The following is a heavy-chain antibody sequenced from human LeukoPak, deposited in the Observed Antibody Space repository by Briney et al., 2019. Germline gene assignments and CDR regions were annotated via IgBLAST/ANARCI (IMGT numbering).Heavy chain of an antibody. Sequence: TSETLSLTCTVSGASKRSGDYYWSWIRQPPGKGLEWIGYIYDSGSTYYNPSLKGRITISVDTSENRFSLKLSSVTATDTAVYYCARDCSGGSCYGAFDIWGQGTMVTVSS. CDR3: ARDCSGGSCYGAFDI. CDR2: IYDSGST. J-gene: IGHJ3*02. V-gene: IGHV4-30-4*01. D-gene: IGHD2-15*01. CDR1: GASKRSGDYY.